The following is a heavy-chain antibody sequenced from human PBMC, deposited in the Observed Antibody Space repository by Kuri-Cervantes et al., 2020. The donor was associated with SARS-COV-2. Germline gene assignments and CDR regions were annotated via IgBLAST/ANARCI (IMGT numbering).Heavy chain of an antibody. Sequence: SGPTRATPTQSLTLTCTFSVTPRTTSGMCVSWTRHPPGKALVWLARIAWDAEKYYRTSLKTRLTISKDTSKHQVVLTMTNMDPVDTATYYCVRSTYDFWRGSGGIALNDYWGQGTLVTVSS. CDR1: VTPRTTSGMC. D-gene: IGHD3-3*01. J-gene: IGHJ4*02. CDR3: VRSTYDFWRGSGGIALNDY. V-gene: IGHV2-70*11. CDR2: IAWDAEK.